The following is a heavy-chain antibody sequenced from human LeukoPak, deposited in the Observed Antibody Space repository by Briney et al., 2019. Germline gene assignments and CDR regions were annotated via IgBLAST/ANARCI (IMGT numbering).Heavy chain of an antibody. J-gene: IGHJ5*02. Sequence: SETLSLTCAVYGGSFSGYYWSWIRQPPGKGLEWIGEINHSGNTNYNSSLKSRVTISVDTSKNQFSLTLSSVTAADTAVYYCATRPDIASTGPGWFDPWGQGTLVTVSS. CDR1: GGSFSGYY. CDR2: INHSGNT. D-gene: IGHD6-13*01. CDR3: ATRPDIASTGPGWFDP. V-gene: IGHV4-34*01.